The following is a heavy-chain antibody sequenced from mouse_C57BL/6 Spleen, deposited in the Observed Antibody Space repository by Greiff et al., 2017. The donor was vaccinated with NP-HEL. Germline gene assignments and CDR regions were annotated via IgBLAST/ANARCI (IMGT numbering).Heavy chain of an antibody. V-gene: IGHV1-82*01. CDR1: GYAFSSSW. CDR3: ARSAYDYDRYFDV. Sequence: VQLQQSGPELVKPGASVKISCKASGYAFSSSWMNWVKQRPGKGLEWIGRIYPGDGDTNYNGKFKGKATLTADKSSSTAYMQLSSLTSEDSAVYCCARSAYDYDRYFDVWGTGTTVTVSS. J-gene: IGHJ1*03. CDR2: IYPGDGDT. D-gene: IGHD2-4*01.